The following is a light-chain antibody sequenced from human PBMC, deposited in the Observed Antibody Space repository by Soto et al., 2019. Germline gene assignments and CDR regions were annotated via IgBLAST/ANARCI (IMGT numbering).Light chain of an antibody. V-gene: IGKV3-15*01. CDR3: QQYNNWPWT. CDR1: QTINNN. Sequence: VMTQAPSTLSVSPGERATLSCRASQTINNNVAWYQLKDGQVPRLLIYGASTRATGIPARFSGSGSGTEFTLTISSLQSEDFAVYYCQQYNNWPWTFGQGTKADIK. CDR2: GAS. J-gene: IGKJ1*01.